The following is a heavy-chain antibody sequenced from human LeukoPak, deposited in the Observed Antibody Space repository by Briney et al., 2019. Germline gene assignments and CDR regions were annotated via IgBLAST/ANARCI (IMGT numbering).Heavy chain of an antibody. Sequence: PGGSLRLSCAASGFTFSSYWMHWVRQAPGKGLVWVSRINSDGSSTSYADSVKGRFTISRDNAKNTLYLQMNSLRAEDTAVYYCARDPTVPNYYYYGMDVWGQGTTVTVSS. CDR1: GFTFSSYW. J-gene: IGHJ6*02. CDR2: INSDGSST. V-gene: IGHV3-74*01. CDR3: ARDPTVPNYYYYGMDV. D-gene: IGHD4-17*01.